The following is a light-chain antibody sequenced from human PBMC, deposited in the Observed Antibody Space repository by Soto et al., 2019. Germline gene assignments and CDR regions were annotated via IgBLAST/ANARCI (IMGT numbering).Light chain of an antibody. CDR2: EVN. V-gene: IGLV2-23*02. J-gene: IGLJ3*02. CDR1: GGDVGNYDL. Sequence: QSVLTQPASVSGSPGQSITISCAGSGGDVGNYDLLSWYQQIPGKAPKLIIFEVNRRPSGVSDRFSGSKSGNTASLTISGLQAEDEADYYCAAWDDSLKAVLFGGGTKLTVL. CDR3: AAWDDSLKAVL.